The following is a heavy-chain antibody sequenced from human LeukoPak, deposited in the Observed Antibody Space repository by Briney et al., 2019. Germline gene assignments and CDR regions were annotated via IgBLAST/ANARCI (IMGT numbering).Heavy chain of an antibody. D-gene: IGHD1-7*01. CDR1: GYTFISYG. Sequence: ASVKVSCKASGYTFISYGISWVRQAPGQGLEWMGWISTLNGNTNYIPKFQGRITMTIDTSTSTAYMELRSLRSDDTAVYYCARRGTYFDPWGQGTLVSVSS. CDR2: ISTLNGNT. CDR3: ARRGTYFDP. J-gene: IGHJ5*02. V-gene: IGHV1-18*01.